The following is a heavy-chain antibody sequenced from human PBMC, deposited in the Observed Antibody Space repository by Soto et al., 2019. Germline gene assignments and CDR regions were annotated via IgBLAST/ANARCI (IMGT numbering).Heavy chain of an antibody. CDR2: IYPGDSDT. CDR1: GYTFTNYW. CDR3: AASIFYYGMDV. V-gene: IGHV5-51*01. Sequence: GESLKISCKGSGYTFTNYWIGWVRQMPGKGPEWMGIIYPGDSDTKYNPSFQGQVTISADKSITTTYLQWSSLKASDTAIYYCAASIFYYGMDVPGQGTTVTVSS. J-gene: IGHJ6*02.